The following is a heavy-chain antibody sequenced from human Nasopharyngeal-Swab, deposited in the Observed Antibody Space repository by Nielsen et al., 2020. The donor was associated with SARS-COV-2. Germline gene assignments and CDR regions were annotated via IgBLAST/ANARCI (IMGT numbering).Heavy chain of an antibody. CDR1: GGSISSYY. CDR2: IYTSGST. V-gene: IGHV4-4*07. D-gene: IGHD3-22*01. Sequence: SETLSLTCTDSGGSISSYYWSWIRQPAGKGLEWIGRIYTSGSTNYNPSLKSRVTMSVDTSKNQFSLKLSSVTAADTAVYYCARDYDYYDSSGNSNWFDPWGQGTLVTVSS. J-gene: IGHJ5*02. CDR3: ARDYDYYDSSGNSNWFDP.